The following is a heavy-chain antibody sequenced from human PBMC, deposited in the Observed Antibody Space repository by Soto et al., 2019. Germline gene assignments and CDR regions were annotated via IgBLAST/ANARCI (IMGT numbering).Heavy chain of an antibody. CDR2: INPDGGGT. D-gene: IGHD4-4*01. CDR3: AVGGNYLSMDV. CDR1: GYNFTSYY. V-gene: IGHV1-46*01. J-gene: IGHJ6*02. Sequence: QVQLVQSGAEVKKPGASVKVSCKASGYNFTSYYMHWVRLAPGQGLEWMGIINPDGGGTSYAQKFQGRVIMTRDTSTSTVFMDMSSLRSEDKAVYYCAVGGNYLSMDVWGQGTTVTVSS.